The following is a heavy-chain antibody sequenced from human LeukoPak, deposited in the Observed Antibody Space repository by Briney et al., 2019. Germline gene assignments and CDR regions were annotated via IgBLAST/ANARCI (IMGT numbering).Heavy chain of an antibody. CDR1: EFTFSSYA. V-gene: IGHV3-30*04. Sequence: GGSLRLSCAASEFTFSSYAMHWVRQAPGKGLEWVAVISYDGSNKYYADSVKGRFTISRDNSKNTLYLQMNSLRAEDTAVYYCARDEIYGSGSGNWFDPWGQGTLVTVSS. J-gene: IGHJ5*02. CDR3: ARDEIYGSGSGNWFDP. D-gene: IGHD3-10*01. CDR2: ISYDGSNK.